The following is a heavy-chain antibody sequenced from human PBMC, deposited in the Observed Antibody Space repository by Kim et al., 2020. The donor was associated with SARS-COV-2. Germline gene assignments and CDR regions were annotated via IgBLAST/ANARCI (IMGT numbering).Heavy chain of an antibody. Sequence: GGSLRLSCAASGFSFSDYSMNWVPQAPGKGLEWISYIRISSSTIYYAVSVKGRFTISKDNAKNFLYLQMNSLRDEDTAVYYCARDSSWAFDFWSQGNLVTVSS. J-gene: IGHJ4*02. CDR3: ARDSSWAFDF. CDR1: GFSFSDYS. V-gene: IGHV3-48*02. D-gene: IGHD6-13*01. CDR2: IRISSSTI.